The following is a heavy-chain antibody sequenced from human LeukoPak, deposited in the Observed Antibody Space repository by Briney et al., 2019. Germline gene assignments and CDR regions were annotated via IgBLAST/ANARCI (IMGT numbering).Heavy chain of an antibody. CDR2: INPSGGST. CDR1: GYTFTSYY. Sequence: ASVKVSCKASGYTFTSYYMHWVRQAPGQGLEWMGIINPSGGSTSYAQKFQGRVTMTRDMSTSTVYMELSSLRSEDTAVYYCARVLNTGWFSSGWYAGFDYWGQGTLVTVSS. J-gene: IGHJ4*02. D-gene: IGHD6-19*01. CDR3: ARVLNTGWFSSGWYAGFDY. V-gene: IGHV1-46*01.